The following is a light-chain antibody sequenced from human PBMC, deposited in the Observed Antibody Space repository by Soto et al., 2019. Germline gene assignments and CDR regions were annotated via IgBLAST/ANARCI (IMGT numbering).Light chain of an antibody. V-gene: IGLV2-8*01. Sequence: QSALTQPPSASGSPGQSVTISCTGTSSDVGGYDYVSWYQQHPGKAPKLIIYEVNKRPSGVPDRFSGSKSANTASLTVSGLQAEDEADYYCNSYAGSNNVLFGGGTKLTVL. CDR1: SSDVGGYDY. CDR3: NSYAGSNNVL. CDR2: EVN. J-gene: IGLJ2*01.